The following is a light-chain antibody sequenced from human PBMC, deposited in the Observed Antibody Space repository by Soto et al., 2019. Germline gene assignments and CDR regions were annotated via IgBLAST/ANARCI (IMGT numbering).Light chain of an antibody. J-gene: IGLJ2*01. Sequence: QSVLTQPASVSGSPGQSITISCTGTSSDVGSYNLVSWHQQHPGKAPKLMIYEGSKRPSGVSHRFSGPKSGNTASLTISGLQAEDEADYYCCSYAVGSTLVFGGGTKLTVL. CDR1: SSDVGSYNL. CDR3: CSYAVGSTLV. CDR2: EGS. V-gene: IGLV2-23*01.